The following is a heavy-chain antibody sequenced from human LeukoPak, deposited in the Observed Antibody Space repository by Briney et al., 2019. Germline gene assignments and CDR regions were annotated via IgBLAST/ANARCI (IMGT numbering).Heavy chain of an antibody. CDR1: GFTFDDYA. J-gene: IGHJ4*02. V-gene: IGHV3-9*01. Sequence: GGSLRLSCAASGFTFDDYAMHWVRQAPGKGLEWVSGISLNSGSIAYVDSVRGRFTISRDNAKNSLYLQMNSLRAEDTALYYCAKDTYYDILTGYFDYWGQGTLVTVPS. CDR3: AKDTYYDILTGYFDY. D-gene: IGHD3-9*01. CDR2: ISLNSGSI.